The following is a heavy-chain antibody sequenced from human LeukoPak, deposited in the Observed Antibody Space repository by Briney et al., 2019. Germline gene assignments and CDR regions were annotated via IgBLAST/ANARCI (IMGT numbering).Heavy chain of an antibody. CDR2: IKQDGSEK. CDR1: GFTFSSYW. CDR3: ARGFADFVWGSYPSSY. Sequence: PGGSLRLSCAASGFTFSSYWMSWVRQASGKGLEWVANIKQDGSEKYYVDSVRGRFTISRDNAKNSLYLQMNSLRAEDTAVYYCARGFADFVWGSYPSSYWGQGILVTVSS. V-gene: IGHV3-7*01. J-gene: IGHJ4*02. D-gene: IGHD3-16*02.